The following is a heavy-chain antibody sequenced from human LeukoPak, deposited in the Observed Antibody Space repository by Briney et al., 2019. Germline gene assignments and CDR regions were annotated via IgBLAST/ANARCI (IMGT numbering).Heavy chain of an antibody. J-gene: IGHJ5*02. Sequence: ASVKVSCKASGGTFSSYAISWVRQAPGQGLEWMGRIIPILGIANYAQKFQGRVTITADKSTSTAYMELSSLRSEDTAVYYCMRGSSGTYHGIYNWFDPWGQGTLVTVSS. D-gene: IGHD1-26*01. CDR1: GGTFSSYA. V-gene: IGHV1-69*04. CDR2: IIPILGIA. CDR3: MRGSSGTYHGIYNWFDP.